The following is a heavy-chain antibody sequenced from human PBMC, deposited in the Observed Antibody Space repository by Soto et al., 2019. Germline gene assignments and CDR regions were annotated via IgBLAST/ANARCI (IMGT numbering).Heavy chain of an antibody. Sequence: GGSLRLSCAASGFTFSSYGMHWVRQAPGKGLEWVAVISYDGSNKYYADSVKGRFTISRDNSKNTLYLQMNSLRAEDTAVYYCAKDGSSWGYYYYMDVWGKGTTVTVSS. CDR1: GFTFSSYG. J-gene: IGHJ6*03. V-gene: IGHV3-30*18. CDR3: AKDGSSWGYYYYMDV. CDR2: ISYDGSNK. D-gene: IGHD6-13*01.